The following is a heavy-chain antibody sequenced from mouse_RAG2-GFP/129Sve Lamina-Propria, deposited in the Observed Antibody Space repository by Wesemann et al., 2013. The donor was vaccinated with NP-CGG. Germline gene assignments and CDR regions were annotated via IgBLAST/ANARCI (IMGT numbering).Heavy chain of an antibody. D-gene: IGHD3-2*02. Sequence: QEVPGKATLTVDKSSSTAYMELRSLTSEDSAVYYCARDSAQATFWFAYWGQGTLVTVSA. CDR3: ARDSAQATFWFAY. V-gene: IGHV1-26*01. J-gene: IGHJ3*01.